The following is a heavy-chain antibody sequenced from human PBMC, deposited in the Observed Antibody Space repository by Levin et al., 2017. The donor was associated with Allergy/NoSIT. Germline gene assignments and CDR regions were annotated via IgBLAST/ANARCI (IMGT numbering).Heavy chain of an antibody. V-gene: IGHV3-30-3*01. CDR2: ISYDGSNK. J-gene: IGHJ3*02. Sequence: PGGSLRLSCAASGFTFSSYAMHWVRQAPGKGLEWVAVISYDGSNKYYADSVKGRFTISRDNSKNTLYLQMNSLRAEDTAVYYCASYYDSSGFRTAFDIWGQGTMVTVSS. CDR3: ASYYDSSGFRTAFDI. CDR1: GFTFSSYA. D-gene: IGHD3-22*01.